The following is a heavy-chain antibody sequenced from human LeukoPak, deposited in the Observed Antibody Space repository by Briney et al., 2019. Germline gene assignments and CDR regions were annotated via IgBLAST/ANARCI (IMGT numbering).Heavy chain of an antibody. V-gene: IGHV4-4*07. J-gene: IGHJ4*02. CDR3: ARDQSGDFPDWDYYFGY. CDR1: GGSITSYY. Sequence: SETLSLTCTVSGGSITSYYWSWIRQSAGKGPEWIGRIYSSGSTNYNPSLKSRIAISRDTSKNEVSLNMRSVTAADTAVYYCARDQSGDFPDWDYYFGYWGQGILVTVSS. D-gene: IGHD4-17*01. CDR2: IYSSGST.